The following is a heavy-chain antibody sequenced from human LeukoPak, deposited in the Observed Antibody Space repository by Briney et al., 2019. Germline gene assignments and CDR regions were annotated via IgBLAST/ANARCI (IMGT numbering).Heavy chain of an antibody. J-gene: IGHJ4*02. CDR1: GFTFSSYG. Sequence: GRSLRLSCAASGFTFSSYGMHWVRQAPGKGLEWVAVIWYDGSNKYYADSVKGRFTISRDNSKSTLYLQMNSLRAEDTAVYYCARDPQWLVRYYFDYWGQGTLVTVSS. V-gene: IGHV3-33*01. CDR2: IWYDGSNK. D-gene: IGHD6-19*01. CDR3: ARDPQWLVRYYFDY.